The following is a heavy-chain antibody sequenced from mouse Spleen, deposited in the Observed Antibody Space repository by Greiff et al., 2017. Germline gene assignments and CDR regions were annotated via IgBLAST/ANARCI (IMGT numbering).Heavy chain of an antibody. V-gene: IGHV1-39*01. CDR1: GYSFTDYN. CDR2: INPNYGTT. J-gene: IGHJ1*01. Sequence: VQLKESGPELVQPGASVKISCKASGYSFTDYNMNWVKQSHGKSLEWIGVINPNYGTTSYNQKFKGKATLTVDQSSSTAYMQLNSLTSEDSAVYYCAYYYGSSFYWYFDVWGAGTTVTVSS. D-gene: IGHD1-1*01. CDR3: AYYYGSSFYWYFDV.